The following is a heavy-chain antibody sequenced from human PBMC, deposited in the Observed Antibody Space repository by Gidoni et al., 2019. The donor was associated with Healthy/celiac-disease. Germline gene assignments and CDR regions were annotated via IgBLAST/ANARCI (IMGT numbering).Heavy chain of an antibody. CDR1: GFTFSSYW. D-gene: IGHD6-13*01. V-gene: IGHV3-74*01. Sequence: EVQLVESGGGLVQPGGSLRLSCAASGFTFSSYWMHWVRQAPGKGLVWVSRINRDGSSTSYADSVKGRFTISRDNAKNTLYLQMNSLRAEDTAVYYCARVWGAAAVFDYWGQGTLVTVSS. J-gene: IGHJ4*02. CDR2: INRDGSST. CDR3: ARVWGAAAVFDY.